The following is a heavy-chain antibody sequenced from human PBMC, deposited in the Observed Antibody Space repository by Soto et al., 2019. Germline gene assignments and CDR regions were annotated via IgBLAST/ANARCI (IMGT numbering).Heavy chain of an antibody. CDR1: GIMSIGYG. CDR3: ATMKRARLDS. D-gene: IGHD6-25*01. CDR2: INPILDAT. V-gene: IGHV1-69*09. Sequence: QEQVVQSGPAMKEPGSSVKVSCRASGIMSIGYGFSWVRQAPGQGLEWVGMINPILDATHYAQNLQGRVSLSVDKSTETAYLEVTSLRPQDTAISFCATMKRARLDSWGRGTVVTVSS. J-gene: IGHJ4*02.